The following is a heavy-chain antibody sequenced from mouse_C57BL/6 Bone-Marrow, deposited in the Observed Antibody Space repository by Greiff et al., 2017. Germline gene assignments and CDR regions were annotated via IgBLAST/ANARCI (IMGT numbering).Heavy chain of an antibody. D-gene: IGHD4-1*01. CDR2: IDPSDSYT. Sequence: QVQLQQPGAELVKPGASVTLSCKASGYTFTSYWMQWVKQRPGQGLEWIGEIDPSDSYTNYNQKFKGKATLTVDTSSSTAYMQLSSLTSEDSAVYYCASPLWDQFAYWGQGTLVTVSA. CDR1: GYTFTSYW. J-gene: IGHJ3*01. V-gene: IGHV1-50*01. CDR3: ASPLWDQFAY.